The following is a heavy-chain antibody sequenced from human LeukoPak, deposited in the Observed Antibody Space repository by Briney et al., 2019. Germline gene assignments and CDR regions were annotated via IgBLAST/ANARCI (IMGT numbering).Heavy chain of an antibody. D-gene: IGHD6-6*01. Sequence: ASVKVSCKASGYTFTNYGISWVRQAPGQGLEWMGWISAYNGNTNYAQKLQGRVTMTTDTSTSTVYMELRSLRSDDTAVYYCARYCSSSCYYGMDVWGQGTTVTVS. CDR2: ISAYNGNT. CDR3: ARYCSSSCYYGMDV. V-gene: IGHV1-18*01. J-gene: IGHJ6*02. CDR1: GYTFTNYG.